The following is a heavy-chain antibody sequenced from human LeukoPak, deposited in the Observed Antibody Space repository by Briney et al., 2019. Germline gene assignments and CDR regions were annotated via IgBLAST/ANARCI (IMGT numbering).Heavy chain of an antibody. V-gene: IGHV3-74*01. Sequence: PGGSLRLSCAASGFTFSTYWMHWVRQAPGKGLVWVSRINGDGSSTNYADSVKGRSTISRDNPKNTLYLQINSLRAEDTAVYYCAAYDSSGYASKYFQHWGQGTLVTVS. CDR2: INGDGSST. D-gene: IGHD3-22*01. CDR1: GFTFSTYW. CDR3: AAYDSSGYASKYFQH. J-gene: IGHJ1*01.